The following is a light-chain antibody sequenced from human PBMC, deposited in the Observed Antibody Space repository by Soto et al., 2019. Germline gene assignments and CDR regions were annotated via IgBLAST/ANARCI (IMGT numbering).Light chain of an antibody. CDR3: QQSYSTPLT. CDR1: QSIRKY. J-gene: IGKJ4*01. CDR2: AAS. V-gene: IGKV1-39*01. Sequence: DIKMTQSPSSLSASVGDRVIITCRASQSIRKYLNWYQHKPGKVPTLLIYAASSLQSGVPSRFSGSGSGTEFTLTITSLQPEDFATYYCQQSYSTPLTFGGGTKVDIK.